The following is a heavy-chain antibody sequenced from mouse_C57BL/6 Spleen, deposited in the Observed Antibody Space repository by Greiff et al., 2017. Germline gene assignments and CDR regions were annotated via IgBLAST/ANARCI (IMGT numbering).Heavy chain of an antibody. Sequence: VQLQQSGPELVKPGASVKISCKASGYAFSSSWMNWVKQRPGKGLEWIGRIYPGDGDTNYNGKFKGKATLTADKSSSTAYMQLSSLTSEDSAVYFCARRITTVVEGAMDYWGQGTSVTVSA. CDR1: GYAFSSSW. D-gene: IGHD1-1*01. CDR3: ARRITTVVEGAMDY. CDR2: IYPGDGDT. J-gene: IGHJ4*01. V-gene: IGHV1-82*01.